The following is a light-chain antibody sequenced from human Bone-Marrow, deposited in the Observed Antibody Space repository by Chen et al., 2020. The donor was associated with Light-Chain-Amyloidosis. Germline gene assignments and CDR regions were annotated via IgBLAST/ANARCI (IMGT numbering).Light chain of an antibody. CDR2: GSS. Sequence: EIVLTQSPGTLSLSPGGGANLACRASQTISSNYLTWYQQKFGQAPRLLIYGSSSRATGIPDRFTGSGSGRDFSLTINRLGPEDFAMYYCQQYGTSPLTFGGGTKVEIK. CDR1: QTISSNY. V-gene: IGKV3-20*01. J-gene: IGKJ4*01. CDR3: QQYGTSPLT.